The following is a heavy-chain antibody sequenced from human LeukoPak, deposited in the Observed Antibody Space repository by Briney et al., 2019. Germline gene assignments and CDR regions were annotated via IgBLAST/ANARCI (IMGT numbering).Heavy chain of an antibody. CDR2: ISSSGSTI. CDR1: GFTFSDYY. D-gene: IGHD6-6*01. Sequence: PGGSLRLSCAASGFTFSDYYMSWIRQAPGKGLEWVSYISSSGSTIYYADSVKGRFTISRDNAKNSLYLQMNSLRAEDTAVYYCAGSSIAAPTSNPHWGQGTLVTVSS. V-gene: IGHV3-11*04. J-gene: IGHJ4*02. CDR3: AGSSIAAPTSNPH.